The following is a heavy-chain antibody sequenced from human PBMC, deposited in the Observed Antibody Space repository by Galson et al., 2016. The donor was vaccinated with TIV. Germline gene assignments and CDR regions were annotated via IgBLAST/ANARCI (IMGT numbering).Heavy chain of an antibody. CDR3: ARVLTGTTVYFQH. CDR2: IYSGGST. J-gene: IGHJ1*01. V-gene: IGHV3-53*04. Sequence: SLRLSCAASGFTVSSNYMNWVRQAPGKGLEWVSVIYSGGSTYYADSVKGRFTISRHSSRNTLYLQTNSLRVDDTAVYYCARVLTGTTVYFQHWGQGTLVTVSS. CDR1: GFTVSSNY. D-gene: IGHD1-1*01.